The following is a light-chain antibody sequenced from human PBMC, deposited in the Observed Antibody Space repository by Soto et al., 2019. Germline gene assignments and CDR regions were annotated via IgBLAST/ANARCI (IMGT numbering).Light chain of an antibody. V-gene: IGLV1-47*01. J-gene: IGLJ2*01. CDR2: RNN. CDR1: SSNIGSNY. CDR3: AAWDDSLSGRV. Sequence: QTVVTQPPSASGTPGHRVTISCSGSSSNIGSNYVYWYQQLPGTAPKLLIYRNNQRPSGVPDRFSGSKSGTSASLAISGLRSEDEADYYCAAWDDSLSGRVFGGGTKLTVL.